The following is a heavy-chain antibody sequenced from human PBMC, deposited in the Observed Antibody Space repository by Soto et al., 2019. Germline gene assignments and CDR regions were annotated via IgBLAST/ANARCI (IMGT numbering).Heavy chain of an antibody. D-gene: IGHD2-2*01. CDR1: GFTFSSYA. CDR2: ISYDGSNK. J-gene: IGHJ6*02. Sequence: PVGSLRLSCAASGFTFSSYAMHWVRQAPGKGLEWVAVISYDGSNKYYADSVKGRFTISRDNSKNTLYLQMNSLRAEDTAVYYCARDSRRYCSSTSCSINFYYYYGMDVWGQGTTVTVSS. V-gene: IGHV3-30-3*01. CDR3: ARDSRRYCSSTSCSINFYYYYGMDV.